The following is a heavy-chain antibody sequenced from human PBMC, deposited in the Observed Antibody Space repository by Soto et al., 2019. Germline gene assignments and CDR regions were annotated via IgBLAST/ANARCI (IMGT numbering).Heavy chain of an antibody. CDR3: ARGGGASYSNYYYYGMDV. CDR2: INPNSGGT. D-gene: IGHD4-4*01. V-gene: IGHV1-2*04. CDR1: GYTFTGYY. Sequence: ASVKVSCKASGYTFTGYYMHWVRQAPGQGLEWMGWINPNSGGTNYAQKFQGWVTMTRDTSISTAYMELSRLRSDDTAVYYWARGGGASYSNYYYYGMDVWGQGTTVTVSS. J-gene: IGHJ6*02.